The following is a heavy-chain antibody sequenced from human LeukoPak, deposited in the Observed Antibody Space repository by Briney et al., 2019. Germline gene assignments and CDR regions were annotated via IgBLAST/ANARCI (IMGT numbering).Heavy chain of an antibody. Sequence: ASVKVSCKASGYTFTSYDINWVRQATGQGLEWMGWMNPNSGNTGYAQKFQGRVTMTRNTSISTAYMELSSLSSEDTAVYYCALLRYDSSGYLGWNYYYYYGMDVWGQGTTVTVSS. V-gene: IGHV1-8*01. CDR2: MNPNSGNT. CDR3: ALLRYDSSGYLGWNYYYYYGMDV. CDR1: GYTFTSYD. J-gene: IGHJ6*02. D-gene: IGHD3-22*01.